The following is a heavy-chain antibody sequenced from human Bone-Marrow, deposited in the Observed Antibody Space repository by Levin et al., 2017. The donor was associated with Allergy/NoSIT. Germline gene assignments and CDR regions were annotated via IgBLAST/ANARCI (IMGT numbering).Heavy chain of an antibody. D-gene: IGHD3-3*01. J-gene: IGHJ4*02. CDR1: GFAFGDHW. CDR3: TGGSGTGDY. V-gene: IGHV3-7*04. CDR2: IKQDGSDK. Sequence: ESLKISCAASGFAFGDHWMTWVRQAPGKGLEWVANIKQDGSDKYYVDSVKGRFTVSRDNAKNSLYLQMNSLRGEDTAVYYCTGGSGTGDYWGQGTLVTVSS.